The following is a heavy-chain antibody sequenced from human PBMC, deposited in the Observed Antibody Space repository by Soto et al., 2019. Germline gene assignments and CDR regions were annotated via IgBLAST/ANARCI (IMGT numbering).Heavy chain of an antibody. Sequence: QVQLQESGPGLVKPSQTLSLTCTVSGGSISSGGYYWSWIRRHPGKGLEWIGYIYYSGSTYYNPSLKSRVTISVDTSKNQFSLKLSSVTAADTAVYYCARAVVPAVNPYYFDYWGQGTLVTVSS. V-gene: IGHV4-31*03. CDR1: GGSISSGGYY. CDR2: IYYSGST. J-gene: IGHJ4*02. CDR3: ARAVVPAVNPYYFDY. D-gene: IGHD2-2*01.